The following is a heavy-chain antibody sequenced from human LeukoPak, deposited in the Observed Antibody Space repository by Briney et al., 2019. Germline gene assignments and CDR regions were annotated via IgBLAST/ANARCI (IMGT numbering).Heavy chain of an antibody. Sequence: PSETLSLTCTVSGGSISSYYWSWIRQPPGKGLEWIGEINHSGSTNYNPSLKSRVTISVDTSKNQFSLKLSSVTAADTAVYYCARVVVGARNYYGMDVWGQGTTVTVSS. CDR1: GGSISSYY. CDR2: INHSGST. J-gene: IGHJ6*02. V-gene: IGHV4-34*01. D-gene: IGHD1-26*01. CDR3: ARVVVGARNYYGMDV.